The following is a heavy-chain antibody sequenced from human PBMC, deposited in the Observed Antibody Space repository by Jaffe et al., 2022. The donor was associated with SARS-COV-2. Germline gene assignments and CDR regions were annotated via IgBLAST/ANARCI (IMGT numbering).Heavy chain of an antibody. J-gene: IGHJ6*02. CDR3: ARDESSGWPYYYYYGMDV. CDR1: GFTFSSYW. D-gene: IGHD6-19*01. Sequence: EVQLVESGGGLVQPGGSLRLSCAASGFTFSSYWMSWVRQAPGKGLEWVANIKQDGSEKYYVDSVKGRFTISRDNAKNSLYLQMNSLRAEDTAVYYCARDESSGWPYYYYYGMDVWGQGTTVTVSS. CDR2: IKQDGSEK. V-gene: IGHV3-7*01.